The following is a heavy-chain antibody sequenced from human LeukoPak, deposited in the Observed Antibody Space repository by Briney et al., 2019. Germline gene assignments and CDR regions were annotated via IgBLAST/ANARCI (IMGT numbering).Heavy chain of an antibody. CDR3: AILSSRYSSGWYESY. CDR1: GFTFSNYW. J-gene: IGHJ4*02. D-gene: IGHD6-19*01. V-gene: IGHV3-7*01. Sequence: TGGSLRLSCEGSGFTFSNYWMSWVRQAPGKGLEWVANIKQDGSEKYYVDSVKGRFTISRDNAKNSLYLQMNSLRAEDTAVYYCAILSSRYSSGWYESYWGQGTLVTVSS. CDR2: IKQDGSEK.